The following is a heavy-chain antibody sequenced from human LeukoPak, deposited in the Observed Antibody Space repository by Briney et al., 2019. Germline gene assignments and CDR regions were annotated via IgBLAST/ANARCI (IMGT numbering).Heavy chain of an antibody. J-gene: IGHJ4*02. D-gene: IGHD3-22*01. V-gene: IGHV1-18*01. CDR3: TRSDYDTSGEFDY. CDR1: GYTFTSYG. Sequence: ASVKVSCKASGYTFTSYGISWVRQAPGQGLEWMGWISAYNGNINYAQKFRGRVTMTTDTSTSTAYMELRSLRSDDTAVYYCTRSDYDTSGEFDYWGQGTLVTVSS. CDR2: ISAYNGNI.